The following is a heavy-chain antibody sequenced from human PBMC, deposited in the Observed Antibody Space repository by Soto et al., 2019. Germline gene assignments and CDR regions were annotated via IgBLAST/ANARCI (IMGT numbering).Heavy chain of an antibody. Sequence: QVHLVESGGGVVQPGRSLRLSCAASGFTFSSYGMHWVRQAPGKGLEWVAVISYDGSNKYYRESVKGRFTTSRDNSKNPLYLQIDSRRVEDTAVYYCAKDAGRFLKYYVNYGFAVWGLGTTVPVSS. V-gene: IGHV3-30*18. CDR3: AKDAGRFLKYYVNYGFAV. CDR2: ISYDGSNK. CDR1: GFTFSSYG. D-gene: IGHD3-3*01. J-gene: IGHJ6*02.